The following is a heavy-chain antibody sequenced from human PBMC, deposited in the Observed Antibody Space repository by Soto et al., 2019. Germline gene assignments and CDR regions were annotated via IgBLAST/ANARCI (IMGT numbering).Heavy chain of an antibody. CDR1: GYTFTSYY. D-gene: IGHD6-13*01. J-gene: IGHJ6*02. V-gene: IGHV1-46*01. CDR3: ARDGIAEPGKLYYYYGMDV. Sequence: XSVKVSCKAAGYTFTSYYMRWGRQSPGQGLEWMGIINPSGGSTSYAQKFQGRVTMTRDTSTSTVYMELSSLRSEDTAVYYCARDGIAEPGKLYYYYGMDVWGQGTTVTVSS. CDR2: INPSGGST.